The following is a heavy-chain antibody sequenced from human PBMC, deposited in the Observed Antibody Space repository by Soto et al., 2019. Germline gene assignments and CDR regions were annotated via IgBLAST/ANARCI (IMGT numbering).Heavy chain of an antibody. D-gene: IGHD3-10*01. CDR2: IYYSGST. J-gene: IGHJ5*02. Sequence: SETLSLTCTVSGGSISSYYWRWIRQPPGKGLEWIGYIYYSGSTNYNPSLKSRVTISVDTSKNQFPLKLSSVTAADTAVYYCARGGGGLLWFGELFPNWFDPWGQGTLVTVSS. CDR1: GGSISSYY. V-gene: IGHV4-59*01. CDR3: ARGGGGLLWFGELFPNWFDP.